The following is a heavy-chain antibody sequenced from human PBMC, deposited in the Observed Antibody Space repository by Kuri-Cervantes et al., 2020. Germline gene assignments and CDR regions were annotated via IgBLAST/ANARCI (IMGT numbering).Heavy chain of an antibody. D-gene: IGHD4-17*01. CDR2: IDWDDDK. CDR3: ARNYGDYGGDAFDI. J-gene: IGHJ3*02. Sequence: SGPTLVKPTQTLTLTCTFSGFSLSTSGMRVSWIRQPPGKALEWFARIDWDDDKFYSTSLKTRLTISKDTSKNQVVLTMTNMDPVDTATYYCARNYGDYGGDAFDIWGQGTMVTVSS. V-gene: IGHV2-70*04. CDR1: GFSLSTSGMR.